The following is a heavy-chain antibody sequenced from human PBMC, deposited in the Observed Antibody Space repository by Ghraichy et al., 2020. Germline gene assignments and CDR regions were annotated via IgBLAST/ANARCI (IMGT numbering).Heavy chain of an antibody. CDR2: ISSSSTYI. D-gene: IGHD3-10*01. CDR1: GFTFSSYS. J-gene: IGHJ3*02. V-gene: IGHV3-21*01. Sequence: GGSLRLSCSASGFTFSSYSMNWVRQAPGKGLEWVSSISSSSTYIYYADSLKGRFTISRDNAKNSLYLQMNSLRVEDTAVYYCARDFSSDYGSGSPRDGFNIWGQGTMVTGSS. CDR3: ARDFSSDYGSGSPRDGFNI.